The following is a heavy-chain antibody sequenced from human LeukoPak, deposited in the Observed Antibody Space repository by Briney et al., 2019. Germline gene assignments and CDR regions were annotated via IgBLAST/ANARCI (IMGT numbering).Heavy chain of an antibody. CDR2: ISYSGST. CDR3: ARDDGAVAGTRGYMDV. Sequence: SETLSLTCTVSGCSMSSYYLRWIRQPPGKGLEGIGYISYSGSTNYNPSLKSRVTISVDTSKSQFSLKLSSVTAADTAVYYCARDDGAVAGTRGYMDVWGKGTTVTVSS. V-gene: IGHV4-59*01. D-gene: IGHD6-19*01. CDR1: GCSMSSYY. J-gene: IGHJ6*03.